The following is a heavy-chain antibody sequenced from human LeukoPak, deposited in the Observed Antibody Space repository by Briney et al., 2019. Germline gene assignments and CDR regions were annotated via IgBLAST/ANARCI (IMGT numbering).Heavy chain of an antibody. V-gene: IGHV1-2*02. CDR3: ARVERYDYVWGSYRYTSPYYFDY. CDR2: INPNSGGT. CDR1: GYTFTGYY. J-gene: IGHJ4*02. Sequence: ASVKVSCKASGYTFTGYYMHWVRQAPGQGLEWMGWINPNSGGTNYAQKFQGRVTMTRDTSISTAYMELSRLRSDDTAVYYCARVERYDYVWGSYRYTSPYYFDYWGQGTLVTVSS. D-gene: IGHD3-16*02.